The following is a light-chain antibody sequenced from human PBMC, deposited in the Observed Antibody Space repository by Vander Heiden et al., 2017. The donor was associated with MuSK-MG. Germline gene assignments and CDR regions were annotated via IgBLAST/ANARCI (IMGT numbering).Light chain of an antibody. CDR3: QQRSNWPPIT. CDR1: QSVSSY. J-gene: IGKJ5*01. Sequence: EFWLTHSPATLSLSPGERATLSCRASQSVSSYLAWYQQKPGQAPRLLIYDASNRATGSPARFSGSGSGTDVTLTISSLEPEDFAVYYCQQRSNWPPITFGQGTRLEMK. V-gene: IGKV3-11*01. CDR2: DAS.